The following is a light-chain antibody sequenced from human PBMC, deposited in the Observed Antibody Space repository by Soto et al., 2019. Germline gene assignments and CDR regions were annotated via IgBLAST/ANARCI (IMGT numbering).Light chain of an antibody. CDR3: SSYTRSSTLV. Sequence: QSALTQPPSVSGSPGQSVTISCTGTSSDVGSYNRVSWYQQPPGTAPKLMIYEVSNRPSGVPDRFSGSKSGNTAYLTISGLQAEDEADYYCSSYTRSSTLVFGGGTKLTVL. V-gene: IGLV2-18*02. J-gene: IGLJ2*01. CDR2: EVS. CDR1: SSDVGSYNR.